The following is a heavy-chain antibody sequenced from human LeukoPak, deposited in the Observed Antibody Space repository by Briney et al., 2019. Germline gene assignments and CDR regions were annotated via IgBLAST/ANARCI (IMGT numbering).Heavy chain of an antibody. CDR1: GFTFSTYS. Sequence: PGGSPRLSCAASGFTFSTYSMNWVRQAPGRGLEWVSSITTSTTVPHIFYADSVTGRFSISRDNADNSLFLQMNSLRAEDTADYCARALGDQPDYYYGMDVWGQGTTVTVSS. CDR2: ITTSTTVPHI. J-gene: IGHJ6*02. CDR3: ARALGDQPDYYYGMDV. D-gene: IGHD2-2*01. V-gene: IGHV3-21*01.